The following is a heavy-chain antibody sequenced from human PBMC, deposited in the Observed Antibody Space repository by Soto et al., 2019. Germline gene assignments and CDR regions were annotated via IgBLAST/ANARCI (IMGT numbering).Heavy chain of an antibody. V-gene: IGHV4-34*01. CDR1: GGSFSGYY. Sequence: SETLSLTCAVYGGSFSGYYWSWIRQPPGKGLEWIGEINHSGSTNYNPSLKSRVTISVDTSKNQFSLKLSSVTAADTAVYYCARGHHYYYYYGMDVWGQGTRVTVSS. J-gene: IGHJ6*02. CDR3: ARGHHYYYYYGMDV. CDR2: INHSGST.